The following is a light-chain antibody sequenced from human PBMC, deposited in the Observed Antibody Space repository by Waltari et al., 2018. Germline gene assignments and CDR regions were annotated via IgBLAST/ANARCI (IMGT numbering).Light chain of an antibody. CDR2: KTS. CDR1: QRLSSY. Sequence: DIQMTQSPSTLSASVGDRVTIICRASQRLSSYLAWYHQKPGKAPKLLIYKTSSLETGVPSSFSGTGSVTEFTLTISSLQPDDIATYYCQQYNSYPFTFGPGTKVDIK. J-gene: IGKJ3*01. V-gene: IGKV1-5*03. CDR3: QQYNSYPFT.